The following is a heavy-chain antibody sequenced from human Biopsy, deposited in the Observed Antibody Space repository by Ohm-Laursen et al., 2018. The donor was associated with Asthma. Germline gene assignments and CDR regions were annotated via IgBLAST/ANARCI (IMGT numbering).Heavy chain of an antibody. D-gene: IGHD1-26*01. CDR3: AKEVFPGWELRRGPDS. J-gene: IGHJ4*02. Sequence: SLRLSCAAPGFSFSNYGMHWVRQAPGKGLDWVAVISFDGTNRNYTDSVKGRFTISRDNSRNTLHLEMNSLRAGDTAVYFCAKEVFPGWELRRGPDSWGQGTLVTVSS. V-gene: IGHV3-30*18. CDR2: ISFDGTNR. CDR1: GFSFSNYG.